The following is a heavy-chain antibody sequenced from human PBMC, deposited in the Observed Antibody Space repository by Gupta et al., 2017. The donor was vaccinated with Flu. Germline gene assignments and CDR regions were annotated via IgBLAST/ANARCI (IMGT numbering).Heavy chain of an antibody. V-gene: IGHV3-11*01. CDR3: ASDRRDLVGGYYCYYMDV. D-gene: IGHD3-16*01. CDR2: IPSTGGNA. J-gene: IGHJ6*03. Sequence: SWVRQATGKGLERVSYIPSTGGNAYYADSVKSRFTVSRDNAKKSVFLQMGSLRAEDTATYCCASDRRDLVGGYYCYYMDVWGKGATVTVSS.